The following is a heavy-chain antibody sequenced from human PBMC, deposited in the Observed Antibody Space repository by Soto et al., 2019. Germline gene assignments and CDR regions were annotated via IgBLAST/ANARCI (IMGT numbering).Heavy chain of an antibody. D-gene: IGHD4-17*01. Sequence: QVQLVESGGGVVQPGRSLRLSCAASGFTFSSYGMHWVRQAPGKGLEWVAVISYDGSNKYYADSVKGRFTISRDNSKNTLYLQMNSLRAEDTAVYXXAKSPLSVTSSYYFDYWGQGTLVTVSS. CDR3: AKSPLSVTSSYYFDY. J-gene: IGHJ4*02. V-gene: IGHV3-30*18. CDR2: ISYDGSNK. CDR1: GFTFSSYG.